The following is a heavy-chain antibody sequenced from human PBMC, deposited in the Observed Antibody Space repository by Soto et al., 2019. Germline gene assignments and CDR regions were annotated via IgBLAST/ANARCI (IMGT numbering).Heavy chain of an antibody. CDR2: FDPEDGET. CDR1: GYTLTELS. Sequence: ASVKVACKVSGYTLTELSMHWVRQAPGKGLEWMGGFDPEDGETIYAQRFQGRVTMTEDTSTDTAYMELRSLRSDDTAVYYCARDRCSGGSCRPIDYWGQGTLVTVSS. D-gene: IGHD2-15*01. J-gene: IGHJ4*02. V-gene: IGHV1-24*01. CDR3: ARDRCSGGSCRPIDY.